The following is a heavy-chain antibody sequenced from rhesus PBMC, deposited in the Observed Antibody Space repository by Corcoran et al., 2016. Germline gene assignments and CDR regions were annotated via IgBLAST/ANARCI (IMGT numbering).Heavy chain of an antibody. D-gene: IGHD1-20*01. CDR1: GFSLSTSGLG. CDR3: ARRDVWNNGIIDY. V-gene: IGHV2S1*01. J-gene: IGHJ4*01. Sequence: QVTLKESGPALVKPTQTLTLTCTFSGFSLSTSGLGINWIRQPPGKALEWLASVYWDDDNGYTKSLKSRLTISKDTSKNQVVLTMTNMDPVDTATYYCARRDVWNNGIIDYWGQGVLVTVSS. CDR2: VYWDDDN.